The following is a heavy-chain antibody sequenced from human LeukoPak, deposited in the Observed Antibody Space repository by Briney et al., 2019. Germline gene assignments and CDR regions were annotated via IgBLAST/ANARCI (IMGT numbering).Heavy chain of an antibody. D-gene: IGHD3-10*01. CDR2: INPSGGST. CDR1: GYTFTSYY. V-gene: IGHV1-46*01. J-gene: IGHJ2*01. CDR3: ASGVGSWYFDL. Sequence: GASVKVSCKASGYTFTSYYMHWVRQAPGQGLEWMGIINPSGGSTSYAQKFQGRVTMTRDMSTSTVYMELSSLRSEDTAVYYCASGVGSWYFDLWGRGTLVTVSS.